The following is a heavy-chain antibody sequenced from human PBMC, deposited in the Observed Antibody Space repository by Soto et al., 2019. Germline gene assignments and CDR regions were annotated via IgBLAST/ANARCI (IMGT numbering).Heavy chain of an antibody. CDR3: AKDRQLLSWFDP. CDR1: GFTFSSYA. V-gene: IGHV3-23*01. Sequence: LRLSCAASGFTFSSYAMSWVRQAPGKGLEWVSAISGSGGSTYYADSVKGRFTISRDNSKNTLYLQMNSLRAEDTAVYYCAKDRQLLSWFDPWGQGTLVTVSS. J-gene: IGHJ5*02. D-gene: IGHD1-1*01. CDR2: ISGSGGST.